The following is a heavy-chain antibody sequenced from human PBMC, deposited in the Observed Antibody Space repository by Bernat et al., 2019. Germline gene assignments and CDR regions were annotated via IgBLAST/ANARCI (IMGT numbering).Heavy chain of an antibody. J-gene: IGHJ4*02. Sequence: QVQLVESGGGVVQPGRSLRLSCAASGFTFSSFAMHWVRQAPGRGLEWVAFISYDGSNKSYADSVKGRFTISRDNSKNTLYLQMNTLGPEDTAVYYCAGRTWELPIYWGQGTLVTVSS. V-gene: IGHV3-30*04. CDR1: GFTFSSFA. CDR3: AGRTWELPIY. CDR2: ISYDGSNK. D-gene: IGHD1-7*01.